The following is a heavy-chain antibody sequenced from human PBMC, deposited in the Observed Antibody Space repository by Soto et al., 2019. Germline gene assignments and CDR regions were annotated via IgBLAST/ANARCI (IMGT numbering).Heavy chain of an antibody. D-gene: IGHD4-17*01. CDR1: GFTVSSNY. J-gene: IGHJ4*02. CDR3: ARRSGAAMTTY. Sequence: EVQLVESGGGLVQPGESLRLSCAASGFTVSSNYMSWVRQVPGKGLEWVSVIYTDTSTYYTDSVKGRFTISRDNSKNTLYRQMNCLRAEDTAVYYCARRSGAAMTTYWGQGTLVTVSS. V-gene: IGHV3-66*01. CDR2: IYTDTST.